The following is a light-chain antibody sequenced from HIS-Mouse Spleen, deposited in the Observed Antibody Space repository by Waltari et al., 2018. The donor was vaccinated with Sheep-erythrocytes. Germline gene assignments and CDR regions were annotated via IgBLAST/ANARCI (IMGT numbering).Light chain of an antibody. Sequence: QSALTQPASVSGSPGQSITISCTGTSSDVGSYNLVSWYQQHPVKAPKLRIDEGSKRPSGVSNRFSGAKSGNTASLTISGLQAEDEADYYCCSYAGSSTPWVFGGGTKLTVL. V-gene: IGLV2-23*01. CDR1: SSDVGSYNL. J-gene: IGLJ3*02. CDR3: CSYAGSSTPWV. CDR2: EGS.